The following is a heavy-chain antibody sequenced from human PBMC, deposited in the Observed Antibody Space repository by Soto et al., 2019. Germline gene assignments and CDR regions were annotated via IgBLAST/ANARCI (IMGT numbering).Heavy chain of an antibody. J-gene: IGHJ5*02. Sequence: GGSLRLSCAASGFTFSSYGMHWVRQAPGKGLEWVAVIWYDGSNKYYADSVKGRFTISRDNSKNTLYLQMNSLRAEDTAVYYCAREEEGYNSFNWFDPWRQGTLVTVSS. D-gene: IGHD5-12*01. CDR1: GFTFSSYG. CDR2: IWYDGSNK. CDR3: AREEEGYNSFNWFDP. V-gene: IGHV3-33*01.